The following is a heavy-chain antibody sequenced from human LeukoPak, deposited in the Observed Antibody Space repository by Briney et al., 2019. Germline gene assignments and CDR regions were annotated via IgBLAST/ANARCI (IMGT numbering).Heavy chain of an antibody. CDR1: GFTFSSYS. J-gene: IGHJ3*02. D-gene: IGHD2-2*01. V-gene: IGHV3-21*01. CDR3: ASGIVVVPAALRGPDDAFDI. Sequence: PGGSLRLSCAASGFTFSSYSMNWVRQAPGKGLEWVSSISSSSSYIYYADSVKGRFTISRDNAKNSLYLQMNSLRAEDTAVYYCASGIVVVPAALRGPDDAFDIWGQGTMVTVSS. CDR2: ISSSSSYI.